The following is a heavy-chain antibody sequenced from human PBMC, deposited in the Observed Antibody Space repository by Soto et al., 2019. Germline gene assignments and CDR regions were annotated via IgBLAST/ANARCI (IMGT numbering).Heavy chain of an antibody. V-gene: IGHV4-4*02. CDR3: ARALPMVRGVISYYFDF. CDR1: GISVSSSQW. CDR2: IYHIGST. D-gene: IGHD3-10*01. Sequence: SETLSLTCAVSGISVSSSQWWTWVRQAPGKGLEWLGEIYHIGSTRYNPSLKSRVTISVDKSNNHFSLNLRSVSAADTAVYYCARALPMVRGVISYYFDFWGQGTLVTVSS. J-gene: IGHJ4*02.